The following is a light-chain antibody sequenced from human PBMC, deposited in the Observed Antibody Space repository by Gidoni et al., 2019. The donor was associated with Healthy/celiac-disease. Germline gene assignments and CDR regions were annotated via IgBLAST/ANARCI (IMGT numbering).Light chain of an antibody. CDR3: QQRSNWPPRVT. Sequence: EIVFTQSPATLSLSPGERATLSCRASQSVSSYLAWYQQKPGQAPRLLIYDASNRATGIPARFSGSGSGTDFTLTISSLEPEDFAVYYCQQRSNWPPRVTFGGXTKVEIK. CDR2: DAS. V-gene: IGKV3-11*01. CDR1: QSVSSY. J-gene: IGKJ4*01.